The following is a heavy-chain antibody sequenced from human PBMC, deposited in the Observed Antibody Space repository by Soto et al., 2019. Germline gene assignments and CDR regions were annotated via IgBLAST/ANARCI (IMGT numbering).Heavy chain of an antibody. V-gene: IGHV3-23*01. Sequence: EVQLLESGGHLEQPGGSLRLSCAASGFTFSTYTMNWVRQAPGKGLEWVSGIIGVDIRTFYADSVKGRFTISRDNSKNMLFLQMNSLRADDTAVYYCAKDRQVDGIWTFDYWGQGTLVTVSS. CDR2: IIGVDIRT. CDR1: GFTFSTYT. CDR3: AKDRQVDGIWTFDY. D-gene: IGHD3-9*01. J-gene: IGHJ4*02.